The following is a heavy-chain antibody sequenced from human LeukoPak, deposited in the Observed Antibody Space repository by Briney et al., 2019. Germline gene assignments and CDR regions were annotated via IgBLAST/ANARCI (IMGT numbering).Heavy chain of an antibody. CDR1: GYTFTSYG. CDR3: ARVAYYYDSSGYFDY. D-gene: IGHD3-22*01. CDR2: ISAYNGNT. Sequence: ASVKVSCKASGYTFTSYGISWVRQAPGQGLEWMGWISAYNGNTNYAQKLQGRVTMTTDTSTSTAYMGLRSLRSDDTAVYYCARVAYYYDSSGYFDYWGQGTLVTVSS. V-gene: IGHV1-18*01. J-gene: IGHJ4*02.